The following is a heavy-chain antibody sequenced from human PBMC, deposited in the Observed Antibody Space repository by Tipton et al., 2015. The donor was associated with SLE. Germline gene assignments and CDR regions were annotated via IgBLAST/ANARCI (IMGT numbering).Heavy chain of an antibody. V-gene: IGHV1-69*01. D-gene: IGHD1-1*01. CDR2: IIPTFVTP. CDR3: ARDKPPNWTDGGEYALDI. CDR1: GGSFSTSA. J-gene: IGHJ4*02. Sequence: QSGPEVKKPGSSVKVSCKTSGGSFSTSAFTWVRQAPGQGLEWMGGIIPTFVTPNYAQRFKGRVTITADESTTTTYMELTSLRSEDTAVYYCARDKPPNWTDGGEYALDIWGQGTLVTVSS.